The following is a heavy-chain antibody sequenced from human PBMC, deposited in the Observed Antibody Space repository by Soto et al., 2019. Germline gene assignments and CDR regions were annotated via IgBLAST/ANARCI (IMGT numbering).Heavy chain of an antibody. CDR2: ISGSGGST. D-gene: IGHD2-2*01. CDR3: AKDHGVVVPAAIPNYYFDY. V-gene: IGHV3-23*01. J-gene: IGHJ4*02. Sequence: GGSLRLSCAASGFTFSSYAMSWVRQAPGKGLEWVSAISGSGGSTYYADSVKGRFTISRDNSKNTLYLQMNSLGAEDTAVYYCAKDHGVVVPAAIPNYYFDYWGQGTLVTVSS. CDR1: GFTFSSYA.